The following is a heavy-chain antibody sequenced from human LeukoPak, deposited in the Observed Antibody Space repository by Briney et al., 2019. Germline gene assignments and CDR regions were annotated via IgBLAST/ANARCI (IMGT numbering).Heavy chain of an antibody. CDR1: GYTFISYG. Sequence: ASVKVSCKASGYTFISYGISWVRQAPGKGLEGLGWISAYNGNTNYAQKLQGRVTMTTDTSTSTAYMELRSLRSDDTAVYYCAGVVVTPVDAFDIWGQGTMVTVSS. D-gene: IGHD3-22*01. CDR2: ISAYNGNT. CDR3: AGVVVTPVDAFDI. J-gene: IGHJ3*02. V-gene: IGHV1-18*01.